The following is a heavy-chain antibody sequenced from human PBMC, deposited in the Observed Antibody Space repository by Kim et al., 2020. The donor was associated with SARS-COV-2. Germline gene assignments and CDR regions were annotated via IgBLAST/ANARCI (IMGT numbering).Heavy chain of an antibody. Sequence: VKGRFTISRDNAKNSLYLQMNSLRAEDTAVYYCARDNQQPASNYYYGMDVWGQGTTVTVSS. D-gene: IGHD2-2*01. J-gene: IGHJ6*02. V-gene: IGHV3-21*01. CDR3: ARDNQQPASNYYYGMDV.